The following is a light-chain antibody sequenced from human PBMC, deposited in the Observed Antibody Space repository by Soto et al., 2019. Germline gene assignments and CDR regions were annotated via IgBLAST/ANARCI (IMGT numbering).Light chain of an antibody. V-gene: IGLV2-11*01. CDR3: CSYAGSYTFV. J-gene: IGLJ1*01. CDR2: DVS. Sequence: QSVLTQPRSVSGSPGQSVTISCTGASSDVGGYNYVSWYQQHPGKAPKLMVYDVSKRPSGVPDRFSGSKFDNTASLTISGLQAEDEADYYCCSYAGSYTFVFGIGTKVTVL. CDR1: SSDVGGYNY.